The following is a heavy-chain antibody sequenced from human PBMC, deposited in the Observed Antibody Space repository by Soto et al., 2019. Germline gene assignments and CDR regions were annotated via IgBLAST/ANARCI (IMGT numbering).Heavy chain of an antibody. V-gene: IGHV4-59*01. D-gene: IGHD6-19*01. J-gene: IGHJ5*02. CDR2: IYYSGST. Sequence: SVTMCVTCTVSGGNIISYYWSWIRKTTGKGLEWIGYIYYSGSTNYNPSLKSRVAISVDTSKNQFSLKLSSVTAADTAVYYCARTGIAVAGTDWFDPWGQGTLVTVSS. CDR1: GGNIISYY. CDR3: ARTGIAVAGTDWFDP.